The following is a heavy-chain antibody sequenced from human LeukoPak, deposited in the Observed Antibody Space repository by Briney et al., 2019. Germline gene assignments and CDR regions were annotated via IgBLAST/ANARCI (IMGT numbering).Heavy chain of an antibody. CDR2: ISWNSGSI. D-gene: IGHD4-17*01. CDR3: AREGQRLRVDY. V-gene: IGHV3-9*01. J-gene: IGHJ4*02. Sequence: GGSLRLSCAGSGFIFNNYAMHWVRQPPGKGLEWVSGISWNSGSIDYADSVKGRSTISRDNSKNTLFLQLSSLRTEDTAVYYCAREGQRLRVDYWGQGTLVTVSS. CDR1: GFIFNNYA.